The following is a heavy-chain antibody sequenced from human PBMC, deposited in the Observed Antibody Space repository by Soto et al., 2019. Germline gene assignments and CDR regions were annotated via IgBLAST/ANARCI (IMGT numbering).Heavy chain of an antibody. CDR3: AKDLGYSRRNYYYGMDV. CDR2: ISGSGGST. V-gene: IGHV3-23*01. J-gene: IGHJ6*02. Sequence: SLRLSCAASGFTFSSYAMSWVRQAPGKGLEWVSAISGSGGSTYYADSVKGRFTISRDNSKNTLYLQMNSLRAEDTAVYYCAKDLGYSRRNYYYGMDVWGQGTTVTVSS. D-gene: IGHD4-4*01. CDR1: GFTFSSYA.